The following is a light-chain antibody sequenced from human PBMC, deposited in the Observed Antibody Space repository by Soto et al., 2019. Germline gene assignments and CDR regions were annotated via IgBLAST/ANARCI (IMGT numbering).Light chain of an antibody. CDR2: AVT. J-gene: IGLJ1*01. V-gene: IGLV2-14*01. Sequence: QSVLSHPASVSWSPGQSITIACTGTSSDVGGYNYVSWYQQHPGKAPKLIIYAVTNRPSGVSIRFSGSKSGNTASLTISGLQAEEEADYYCCSYTSSTNYVFGPGTKVTVL. CDR3: CSYTSSTNYV. CDR1: SSDVGGYNY.